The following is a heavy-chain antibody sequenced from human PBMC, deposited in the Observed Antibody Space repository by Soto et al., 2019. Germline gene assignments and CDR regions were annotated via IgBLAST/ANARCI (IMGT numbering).Heavy chain of an antibody. V-gene: IGHV4-61*01. J-gene: IGHJ4*02. D-gene: IGHD3-3*01. CDR3: ARDFAYFDS. CDR2: VYHTGRT. Sequence: LSLTCTVSGGSFKSGSYSWSWIRQPPGKGLEWIGYVYHTGRTSYNPSLKSRVSISMDTSKNQFSPNLDPVTAADTAVYFCARDFAYFDSWGQGTMVTVYS. CDR1: GGSFKSGSYS.